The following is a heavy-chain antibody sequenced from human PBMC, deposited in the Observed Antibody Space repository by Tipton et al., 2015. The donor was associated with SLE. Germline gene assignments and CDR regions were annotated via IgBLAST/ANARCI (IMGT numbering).Heavy chain of an antibody. J-gene: IGHJ4*02. CDR1: GFTFSSYS. D-gene: IGHD6-13*01. CDR3: ARDGGTAAAAGIDY. CDR2: ISSSSSYI. Sequence: GSLRLSCAASGFTFSSYSMNWVRQAPGKGLEWVSSISSSSSYIYYADSVKGRFTISRDNAKNSLYLQMNSLRAEDTAVYYCARDGGTAAAAGIDYWGQGTLVTVSS. V-gene: IGHV3-21*01.